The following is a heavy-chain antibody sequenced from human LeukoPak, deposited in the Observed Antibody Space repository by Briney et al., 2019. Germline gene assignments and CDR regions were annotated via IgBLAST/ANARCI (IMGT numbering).Heavy chain of an antibody. CDR2: VYYSGST. V-gene: IGHV4-59*12. CDR3: ARGGDYGDGNWFDP. D-gene: IGHD4-17*01. CDR1: GGSISYYY. Sequence: SETLSLTCTVSGGSISYYYWSWIRQPPGKGLQWIGYVYYSGSTNYNPSLKSRVTISVDTSKNQFSLKLSSVTAADTAVYYCARGGDYGDGNWFDPWGQGTLVPSPQ. J-gene: IGHJ5*02.